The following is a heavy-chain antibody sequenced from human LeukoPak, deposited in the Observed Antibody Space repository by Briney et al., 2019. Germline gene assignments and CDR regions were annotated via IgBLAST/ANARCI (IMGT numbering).Heavy chain of an antibody. V-gene: IGHV4-34*01. CDR3: AKDQRTGDAGEPRNYY. Sequence: SETLSLTCAVYGGSFSGYYWSWIRQPPGKGLEWIGEINHSGSTNYNPSLKSRVTISVDTSKNQFSLKLSSVTAADTAVYYCAKDQRTGDAGEPRNYYWGQGTLVTVSS. J-gene: IGHJ4*02. D-gene: IGHD7-27*01. CDR1: GGSFSGYY. CDR2: INHSGST.